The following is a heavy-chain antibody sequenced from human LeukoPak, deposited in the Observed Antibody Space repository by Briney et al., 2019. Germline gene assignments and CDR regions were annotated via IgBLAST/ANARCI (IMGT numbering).Heavy chain of an antibody. CDR1: GGSISSYY. Sequence: SETLSLTCTVSGGSISSYYWSWIRQPPGKGLEWIGYIYYSGSTNYNPSLKSRVTISVDTSKNQFSLKLSSVTAADTAVYYCAREGPVRSGWYWTWGQGTLVTVSS. J-gene: IGHJ5*02. CDR2: IYYSGST. CDR3: AREGPVRSGWYWT. V-gene: IGHV4-59*01. D-gene: IGHD6-19*01.